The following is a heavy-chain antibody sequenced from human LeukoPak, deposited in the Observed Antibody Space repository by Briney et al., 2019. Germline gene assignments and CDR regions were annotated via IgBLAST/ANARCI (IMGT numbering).Heavy chain of an antibody. CDR1: GGSISSGSYY. CDR3: ASGPANYYYYYMDV. D-gene: IGHD1-14*01. Sequence: SETLSLTCTVSGGSISSGSYYWSWIRQPAGKGLEWIGRIYTSGSTNYNPSLKSRVTISVDTSKNQFSLKLSSVTAADTAVYYCASGPANYYYYYMDVWGKGTTVTVSS. J-gene: IGHJ6*03. V-gene: IGHV4-61*02. CDR2: IYTSGST.